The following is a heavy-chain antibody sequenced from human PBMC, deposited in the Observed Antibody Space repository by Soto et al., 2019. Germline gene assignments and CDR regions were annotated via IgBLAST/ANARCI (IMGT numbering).Heavy chain of an antibody. Sequence: GGSLRLSCAASGFTFSSYGMHWVRQAPGKGLEWVAVIWYDGSNKYYADSVKGRFTISRDNSKNTLYLQMNSLRAEDTAVYYCARVSSDYGDYVPYFDYWGQGTLVTVSS. CDR2: IWYDGSNK. CDR3: ARVSSDYGDYVPYFDY. J-gene: IGHJ4*02. CDR1: GFTFSSYG. V-gene: IGHV3-33*01. D-gene: IGHD4-17*01.